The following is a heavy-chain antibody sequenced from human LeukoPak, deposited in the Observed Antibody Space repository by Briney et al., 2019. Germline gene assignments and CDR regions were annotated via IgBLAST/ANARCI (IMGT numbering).Heavy chain of an antibody. J-gene: IGHJ4*02. V-gene: IGHV1-18*04. CDR2: ISAYNGDT. CDR1: GYTLTGYY. D-gene: IGHD6-19*01. CDR3: ARDPSNTSGLYIYFDY. Sequence: ASVSVSSKASGYTLTGYYMHWVRQAPGRGLEWMGWISAYNGDTHYEQKFQGRVTLTTDTSTRTAYMELRSLRSDDTAMYSCARDPSNTSGLYIYFDYGGQGTLVTVS.